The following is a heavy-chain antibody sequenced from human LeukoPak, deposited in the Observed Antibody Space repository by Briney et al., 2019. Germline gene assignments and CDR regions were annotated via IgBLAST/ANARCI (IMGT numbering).Heavy chain of an antibody. CDR2: ISYGGSNK. D-gene: IGHD6-19*01. Sequence: GGSLRLSCAASGFTVSSSYMSWVRQAPGKGLEWVAVISYGGSNKYYADSVKGRFTISRDNSNNTLYLQMNSLRADDTAVYYCARDSDSSGWPLDYWGQGTLVTVSS. J-gene: IGHJ4*02. CDR3: ARDSDSSGWPLDY. CDR1: GFTVSSSY. V-gene: IGHV3-33*08.